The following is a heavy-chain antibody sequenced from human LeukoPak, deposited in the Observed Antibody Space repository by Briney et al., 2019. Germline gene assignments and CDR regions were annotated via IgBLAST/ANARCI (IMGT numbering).Heavy chain of an antibody. J-gene: IGHJ4*02. D-gene: IGHD4-17*01. CDR1: GFTFSTYS. V-gene: IGHV3-48*01. CDR2: ISSSSSTI. CDR3: ARDPTTVTTGPDY. Sequence: GGSLRPSCAASGFTFSTYSMNWVRQAPGKGLEWVSYISSSSSTIYYADSVKGRFTISRDNAKNSLYPQMNSVRAEDTAVYYCARDPTTVTTGPDYWGQGTLVTVSS.